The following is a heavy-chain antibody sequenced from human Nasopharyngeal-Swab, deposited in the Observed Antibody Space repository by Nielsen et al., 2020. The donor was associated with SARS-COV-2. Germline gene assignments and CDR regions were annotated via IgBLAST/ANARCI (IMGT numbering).Heavy chain of an antibody. CDR3: ARVRGSGSYGDGWYFDL. V-gene: IGHV4-34*01. D-gene: IGHD1-26*01. Sequence: SETLSLTCAVYGGSFSGYYWSWIRQPPGKGLEWIGEINRSGSTNYNPSLKSRVTISVDTSKNQFSLKLSSVTAADTAVYYCARVRGSGSYGDGWYFDLWGRGTLVTVSS. CDR2: INRSGST. CDR1: GGSFSGYY. J-gene: IGHJ2*01.